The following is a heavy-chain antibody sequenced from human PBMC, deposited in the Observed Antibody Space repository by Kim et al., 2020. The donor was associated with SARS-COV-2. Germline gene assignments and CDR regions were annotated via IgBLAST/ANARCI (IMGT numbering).Heavy chain of an antibody. CDR2: TFYRSKWYN. J-gene: IGHJ4*02. D-gene: IGHD2-15*01. CDR3: ARDGSTGDNS. V-gene: IGHV6-1*01. CDR1: GDSVSSTSAG. Sequence: SQTLSLTCAISGDSVSSTSAGWNWIRQSPSRGLEWLGRTFYRSKWYNHYAESVKSRITINPDTSKNLLSLQLNSVTPEDTAVYYCARDGSTGDNSWGQGTLVTVSS.